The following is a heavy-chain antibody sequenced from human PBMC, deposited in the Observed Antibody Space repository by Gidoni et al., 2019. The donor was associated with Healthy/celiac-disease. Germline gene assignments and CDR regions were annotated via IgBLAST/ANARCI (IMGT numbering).Heavy chain of an antibody. CDR2: ISYDGSNK. CDR1: GFPFSSYA. D-gene: IGHD4-17*01. CDR3: ARDSDYGDYVTYFDY. V-gene: IGHV3-30-3*01. Sequence: QVQLVESGGGLVQPGRSLRLSCAASGFPFSSYAMHWVRQAPGKGLEWVAVISYDGSNKYYADSVKGRFTISRDNSKNTLYLQMNSLRAEDTAVYYCARDSDYGDYVTYFDYWGQGTLVTVSS. J-gene: IGHJ4*02.